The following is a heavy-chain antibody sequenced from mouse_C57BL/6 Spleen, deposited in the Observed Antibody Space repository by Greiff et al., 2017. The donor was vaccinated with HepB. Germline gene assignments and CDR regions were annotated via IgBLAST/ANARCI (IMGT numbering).Heavy chain of an antibody. J-gene: IGHJ3*01. V-gene: IGHV5-16*01. Sequence: EVKLMESEGGLVQPGSSMKLSCTASGFTFSDYYMAWVRQVPEKGLEWVANINYDGSSTYYLDSLKSRFIISRDNAKNILYLQMSSLKSEDTATYYCARVAYYYGSSPAWFAYWGQGTLVTVSA. CDR1: GFTFSDYY. CDR2: INYDGSST. CDR3: ARVAYYYGSSPAWFAY. D-gene: IGHD1-1*01.